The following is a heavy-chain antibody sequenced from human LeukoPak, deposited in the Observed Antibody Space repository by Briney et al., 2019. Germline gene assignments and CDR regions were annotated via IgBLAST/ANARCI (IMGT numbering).Heavy chain of an antibody. V-gene: IGHV3-15*01. Sequence: PGGSLRLSCAASGFTFSNAWMSWVRQAPGKGLEWVGRITSKTDGGTTDYVAPVKGRFIISRDDSENTLYLQMNSLKTEDTAVYYCTTGDYWGQGTLVTVSS. CDR3: TTGDY. J-gene: IGHJ4*02. CDR2: ITSKTDGGTT. CDR1: GFTFSNAW.